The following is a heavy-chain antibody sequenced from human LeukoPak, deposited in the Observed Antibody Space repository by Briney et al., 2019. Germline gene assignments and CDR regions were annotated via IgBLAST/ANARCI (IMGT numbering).Heavy chain of an antibody. CDR2: ISGSGGSA. CDR3: AKDSYSYGYAPFDY. CDR1: GFTFSSYG. J-gene: IGHJ4*02. V-gene: IGHV3-23*01. Sequence: GGSLRLSCAASGFTFSSYGMSWVRQAPGKGLEWVSAISGSGGSAYYADSVKGRFTISRDNSKNTLYLQMNSLRAEDTAVYYCAKDSYSYGYAPFDYWGQGTLVTVSS. D-gene: IGHD5-18*01.